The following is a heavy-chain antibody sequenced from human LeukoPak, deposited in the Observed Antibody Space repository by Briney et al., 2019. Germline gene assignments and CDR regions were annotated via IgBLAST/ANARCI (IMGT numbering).Heavy chain of an antibody. J-gene: IGHJ4*02. CDR2: IYYSGST. Sequence: PSQTLPLTCTVSGGSISNGDYYWSWIRQPPGKGLEWIGYIYYSGSTYYNPSLKSRVTISVDTSKNQFSLKLSSVTAADTAVYYCARGGSYGDYVNYWGQGTLVTVSS. V-gene: IGHV4-30-4*01. D-gene: IGHD4-17*01. CDR1: GGSISNGDYY. CDR3: ARGGSYGDYVNY.